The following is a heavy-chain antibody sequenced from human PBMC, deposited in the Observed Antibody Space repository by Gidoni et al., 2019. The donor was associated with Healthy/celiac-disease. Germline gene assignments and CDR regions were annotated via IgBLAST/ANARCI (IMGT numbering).Heavy chain of an antibody. CDR2: IGTAGDT. J-gene: IGHJ5*02. D-gene: IGHD6-6*01. V-gene: IGHV3-13*01. CDR3: ARGGVAARLRGWFDP. CDR1: GFTSSSYD. Sequence: EVQLVASGGGLVQPGGSLRLSCAASGFTSSSYDMHWVRQATGKGLEWVSAIGTAGDTYYPGYVKGRFTISRENAKNTLYLQMNSLRAGDTAVYYCARGGVAARLRGWFDPWGQGTLVTVSS.